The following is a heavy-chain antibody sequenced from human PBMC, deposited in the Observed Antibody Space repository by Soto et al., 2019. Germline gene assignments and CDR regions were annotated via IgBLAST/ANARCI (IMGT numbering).Heavy chain of an antibody. D-gene: IGHD3-22*01. Sequence: GGSLLVSCASYVFTFSIYSMNWVRQAPGKGLERVSYISSSSSTIYYADSVKGRFTISRDNAKNSLYLQMNSLRDEDTAVYYFARDRPASSNYYDSSGYYRWFDHWGQGTLVTVSA. J-gene: IGHJ5*02. CDR1: VFTFSIYS. CDR3: ARDRPASSNYYDSSGYYRWFDH. V-gene: IGHV3-48*02. CDR2: ISSSSSTI.